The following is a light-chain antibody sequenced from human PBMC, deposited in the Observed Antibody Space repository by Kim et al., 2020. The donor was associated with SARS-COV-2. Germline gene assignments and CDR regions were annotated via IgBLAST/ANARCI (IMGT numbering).Light chain of an antibody. Sequence: GQRVTISCSGSSSNIGINYVYWYQQLPGTPPKIFIYRNDQRPSGVPDRFSGSKSGTSASLAISGLRSEDEADYYCAAWDDSLSGWVFGGGTQLTVL. J-gene: IGLJ3*02. CDR1: SSNIGINY. V-gene: IGLV1-47*01. CDR3: AAWDDSLSGWV. CDR2: RND.